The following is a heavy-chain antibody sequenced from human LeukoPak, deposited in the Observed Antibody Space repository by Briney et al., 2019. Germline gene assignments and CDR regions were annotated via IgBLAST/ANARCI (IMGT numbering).Heavy chain of an antibody. D-gene: IGHD1-26*01. CDR1: GYTFTSYG. CDR3: ARDHRYSGSYNPFGY. CDR2: ISAYNGNT. V-gene: IGHV1-18*01. Sequence: GASVKVSCKASGYTFTSYGISWVRQAPGQGLEWMGWISAYNGNTNYAQKLQGRVTMTTDTSTSTAYMELRSLRSDDTAVYYCARDHRYSGSYNPFGYWGQGTLVTVSS. J-gene: IGHJ4*02.